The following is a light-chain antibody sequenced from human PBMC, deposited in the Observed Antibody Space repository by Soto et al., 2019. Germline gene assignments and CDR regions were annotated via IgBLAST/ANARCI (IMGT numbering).Light chain of an antibody. J-gene: IGLJ1*01. CDR2: EVT. V-gene: IGLV2-14*01. CDR1: SSDVGGYNF. CDR3: SSYTSRDTRV. Sequence: QSVLTQPASMTGSTGQSITISCTGTSSDVGGYNFVSWYQQHPDKAPKLMLYEVTKRPSGVSDRFSGSKSGNTASLTISGLQTEDEADYYCSSYTSRDTRVFGTGTKVTVL.